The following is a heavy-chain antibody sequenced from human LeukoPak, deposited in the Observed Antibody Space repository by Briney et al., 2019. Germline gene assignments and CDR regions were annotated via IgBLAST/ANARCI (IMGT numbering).Heavy chain of an antibody. CDR1: GYTFTSYA. CDR2: VNAGNGNT. D-gene: IGHD4-17*01. J-gene: IGHJ5*02. CDR3: ARVRDLYNWFDP. Sequence: ASVKVSCKASGYTFTSYAMHWVRQAPGQRLEWMGWVNAGNGNTKYSQKFQGRVTITRDTSASTAYMELSSLRSEDTAVYYCARVRDLYNWFDPWGQGTLVTVSS. V-gene: IGHV1-3*01.